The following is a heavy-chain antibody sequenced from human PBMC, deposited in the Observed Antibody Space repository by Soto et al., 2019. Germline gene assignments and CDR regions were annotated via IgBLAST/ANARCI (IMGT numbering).Heavy chain of an antibody. CDR1: GDSITNSNW. J-gene: IGHJ4*02. CDR2: IYHSGAT. Sequence: QVQLQESGPGLVKPSGTLSLTCAVSGDSITNSNWWSWVRQAPGKGLEWIGEIYHSGATTYNPSLKSRATISVDPSNNHFSLKLTSVTAADTAVYFCARDRGTGTDYWGQGTLVTVAS. D-gene: IGHD1-1*01. CDR3: ARDRGTGTDY. V-gene: IGHV4-4*02.